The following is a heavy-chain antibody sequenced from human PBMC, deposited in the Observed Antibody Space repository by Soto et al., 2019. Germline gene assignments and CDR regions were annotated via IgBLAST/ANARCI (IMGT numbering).Heavy chain of an antibody. J-gene: IGHJ6*02. D-gene: IGHD4-17*01. V-gene: IGHV1-3*01. CDR1: GYTFTSYA. CDR2: ITDGNGNP. Sequence: QVQLVQSGAEVKKPGASVKVSCKASGYTFTSYAMHWVLQAPGQRIEWMGRITDGNGNPKYSQKFQGRVTIPRDISASTAYMELISLRSEDTAVYYCARATAPADVWGQGTTVTVSS. CDR3: ARATAPADV.